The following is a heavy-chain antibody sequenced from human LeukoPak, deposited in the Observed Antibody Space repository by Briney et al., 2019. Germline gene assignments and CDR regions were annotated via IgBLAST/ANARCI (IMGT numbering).Heavy chain of an antibody. CDR3: ARDTGGRGWFDP. J-gene: IGHJ5*02. CDR2: ISSSSSTI. V-gene: IGHV3-48*01. D-gene: IGHD2-8*02. Sequence: GRSLRLSCAVSGFKFADFAMHWVRQAPGKGLEWVSYISSSSSTIYYADSVKGRFTISRDNAKNSLYLQMNSLRAEDTAVYYCARDTGGRGWFDPWGQGTLVTVSS. CDR1: GFKFADFA.